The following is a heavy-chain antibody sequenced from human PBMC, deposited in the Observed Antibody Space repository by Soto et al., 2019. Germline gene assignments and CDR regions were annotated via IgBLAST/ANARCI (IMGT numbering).Heavy chain of an antibody. D-gene: IGHD3-10*01. CDR2: ISAYTGKA. V-gene: IGHV1-18*04. Sequence: QVQLVQSGPEVKKPGASVKVSCKTSGYVFISYGISWVRQAPGHGLEWGGWISAYTGKADYAQKFQGRVTMATETSTSTAFPELWSLRSDDTAVYYWARDQRYYGSGSYYSDNWGQGTLVTVSS. CDR3: ARDQRYYGSGSYYSDN. J-gene: IGHJ4*02. CDR1: GYVFISYG.